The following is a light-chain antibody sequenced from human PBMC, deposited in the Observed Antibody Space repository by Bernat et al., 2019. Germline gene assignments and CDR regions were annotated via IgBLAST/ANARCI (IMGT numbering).Light chain of an antibody. J-gene: IGLJ3*02. V-gene: IGLV1-51*01. CDR2: DNN. CDR1: PSNVGNNY. Sequence: QSVLTHPPSVSAAPGQRFTISCSGRPSNVGNNYVSWYQQFPGAAPKLLIYDNNKRPSGIDDRYSGSKSGTSATLAISGLQPGDEADCYCGAWDGSQNFWVFGGGTSLTVL. CDR3: GAWDGSQNFWV.